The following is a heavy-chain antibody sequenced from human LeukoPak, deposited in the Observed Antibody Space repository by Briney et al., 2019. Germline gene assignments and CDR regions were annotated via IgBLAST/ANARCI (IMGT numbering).Heavy chain of an antibody. Sequence: GGSLRLSCAASGFTSSSYGMHWVRQAPGEGLEWVAVIWYDGSNKYYADSVKGRFTISRDNSKNTLYLQMNSLRAEDTAVYYCANLYCSSTSCYDYWGQGTLVTVSS. J-gene: IGHJ4*02. CDR1: GFTSSSYG. V-gene: IGHV3-33*06. D-gene: IGHD2-2*01. CDR3: ANLYCSSTSCYDY. CDR2: IWYDGSNK.